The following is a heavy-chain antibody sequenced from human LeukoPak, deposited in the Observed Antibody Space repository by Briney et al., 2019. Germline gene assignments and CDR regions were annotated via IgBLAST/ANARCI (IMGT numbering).Heavy chain of an antibody. CDR1: GGSFSGYY. CDR3: ARLLGYRYYDFWSGYSDG. CDR2: INHSGST. D-gene: IGHD3-3*01. J-gene: IGHJ4*02. Sequence: SETLSLTCAVYGGSFSGYYWSWIRQPPGKGLEWLGEINHSGSTNYNPSLKSRVTISVDTSKNQFSLKLSSVTAADTAVYYCARLLGYRYYDFWSGYSDGWGQGTLVTVSS. V-gene: IGHV4-34*01.